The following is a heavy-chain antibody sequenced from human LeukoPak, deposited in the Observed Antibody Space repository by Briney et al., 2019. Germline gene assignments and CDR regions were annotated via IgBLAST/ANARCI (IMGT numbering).Heavy chain of an antibody. Sequence: GGSLRLSCAASGFTFDDYAMYWVRQAPGKGLEWVSTISWNSNTVDYADSVKGRFTISRDNAKSSVYLQMNSLRPEDTALYYCAKEMSYGTYYYYYMDVWGKGTTVIVSS. V-gene: IGHV3-9*01. CDR1: GFTFDDYA. CDR2: ISWNSNTV. CDR3: AKEMSYGTYYYYYMDV. D-gene: IGHD1-26*01. J-gene: IGHJ6*03.